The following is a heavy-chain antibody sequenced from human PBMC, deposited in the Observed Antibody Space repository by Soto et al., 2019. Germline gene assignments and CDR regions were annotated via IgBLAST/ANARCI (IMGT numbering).Heavy chain of an antibody. CDR3: ARVRRSEYYYDSSGYYHPFDY. CDR2: INPNSGGT. V-gene: IGHV1-2*02. CDR1: GYTFTGYY. J-gene: IGHJ4*02. Sequence: GASVKVSCKASGYTFTGYYMHWVRQAPGQGLEWMGWINPNSGGTNYAQKFQGRVTMTRDTSISPAYMELSRLRSDDTAVYYCARVRRSEYYYDSSGYYHPFDYWGQGTLVTVSS. D-gene: IGHD3-22*01.